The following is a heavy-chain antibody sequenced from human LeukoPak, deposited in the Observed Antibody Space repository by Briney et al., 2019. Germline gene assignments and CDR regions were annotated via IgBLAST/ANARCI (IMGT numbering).Heavy chain of an antibody. CDR3: ASDSYSPEYFQH. CDR1: GITFSSYA. J-gene: IGHJ1*01. CDR2: ITDSGGTT. D-gene: IGHD2-21*02. V-gene: IGHV3-23*01. Sequence: PGGSLRLSCAASGITFSSYAMSWVRQAPGKGVEWVSGITDSGGTTYSADSVKGPFTISRDNSNNTLYLQMNSLRAEDTAVYYCASDSYSPEYFQHWGQGTLVIVSS.